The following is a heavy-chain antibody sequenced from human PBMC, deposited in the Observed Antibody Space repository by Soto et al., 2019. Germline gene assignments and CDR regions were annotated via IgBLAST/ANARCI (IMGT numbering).Heavy chain of an antibody. V-gene: IGHV4-31*03. J-gene: IGHJ6*03. CDR2: IHYTGGT. CDR3: AREVAGTIDFPSFLYYFYCMGV. Sequence: QVQLQESGPGLVKPSETLSLTCTVSGGSVSSGAFYWSWIRQHPGKGLEWIGYIHYTGGTYYNPSLKSRITMCLDASPREFSLTLACVTGGDTAVYCCAREVAGTIDFPSFLYYFYCMGVWGRGTTVTVSS. CDR1: GGSVSSGAFY. D-gene: IGHD1-7*01.